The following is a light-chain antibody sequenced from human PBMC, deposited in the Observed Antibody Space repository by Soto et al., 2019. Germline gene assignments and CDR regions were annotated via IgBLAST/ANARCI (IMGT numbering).Light chain of an antibody. CDR2: GAS. CDR1: QSIRNC. J-gene: IGKJ1*01. V-gene: IGKV1-5*01. CDR3: QHYNAFPWP. Sequence: DIQMTQSPSTLSASVGDRVTITCRASQSIRNCLAWDQDKTGKDPKLLIYGASSLESGVPSRFSGSGSGTEFTVTLGGLQPADFATYYCQHYNAFPWPFGQGTKVEIK.